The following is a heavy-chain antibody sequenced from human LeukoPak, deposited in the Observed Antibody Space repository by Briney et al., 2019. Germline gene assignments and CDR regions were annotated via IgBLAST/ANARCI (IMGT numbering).Heavy chain of an antibody. CDR1: GFTFRNYA. CDR3: ARGPHITIFGVATNAFDI. CDR2: ISYNGGST. Sequence: GGSLRLSCAASGFTFRNYAMYWVRQAPGKGLDWVAVISYNGGSTYYTDSVKGRFPISRDNSKNTLYLQMNSLRAEDTAVYYCARGPHITIFGVATNAFDIWGQGTMVTVSS. J-gene: IGHJ3*02. V-gene: IGHV3-30*04. D-gene: IGHD3-3*01.